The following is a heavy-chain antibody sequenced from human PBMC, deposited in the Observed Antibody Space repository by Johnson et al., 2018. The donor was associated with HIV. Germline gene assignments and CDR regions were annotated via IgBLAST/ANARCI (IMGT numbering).Heavy chain of an antibody. Sequence: QVQLVESGGGVVQPGRSLRLSCAASGFTFSSYAMHWVRQAPGKGLEWVAVIWYDGSTKYYADSVKGRFTISRDNSKNTLYLQMSSLRADDTAVYYCAKGVRGSSCYDAFDIWGQGTMVTVSS. D-gene: IGHD6-6*01. V-gene: IGHV3-30*04. CDR2: IWYDGSTK. CDR3: AKGVRGSSCYDAFDI. J-gene: IGHJ3*02. CDR1: GFTFSSYA.